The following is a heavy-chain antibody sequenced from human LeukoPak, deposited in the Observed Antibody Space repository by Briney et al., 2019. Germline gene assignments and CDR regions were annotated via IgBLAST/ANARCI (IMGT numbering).Heavy chain of an antibody. CDR2: IYYTGST. D-gene: IGHD2-2*01. V-gene: IGHV4-61*05. J-gene: IGHJ4*02. CDR3: ARHSRAYSSTSGTFEY. Sequence: SETLSLTCTVSGGSISSSSNYWGWIRQPPGKGLEWFGYIYYTGSTKYNPSLESRVTISIDTSKNHLYLKLSSVTAADTAMYYCARHSRAYSSTSGTFEYWGQGTLVTVSS. CDR1: GGSISSSSNY.